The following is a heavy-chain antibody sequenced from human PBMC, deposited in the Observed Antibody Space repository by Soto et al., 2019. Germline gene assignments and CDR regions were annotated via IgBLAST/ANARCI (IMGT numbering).Heavy chain of an antibody. J-gene: IGHJ4*02. Sequence: QITLKESGPTLVKPTQTLTLTCTFSGFSLSTSGVAVGWILQAPRKAPEWLAFIFWDDDKRYSPSLENRLTITKDTSKNQVVLTMTNMDPVDTATYYCARIFDFWSGYYFYYCGRGTLVTVSS. CDR3: ARIFDFWSGYYFYY. CDR2: IFWDDDK. CDR1: GFSLSTSGVA. V-gene: IGHV2-5*02. D-gene: IGHD3-3*01.